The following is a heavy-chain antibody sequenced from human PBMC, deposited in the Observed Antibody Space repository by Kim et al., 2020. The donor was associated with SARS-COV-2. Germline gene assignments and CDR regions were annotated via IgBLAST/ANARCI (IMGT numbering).Heavy chain of an antibody. CDR2: IYWNDDK. CDR1: GFSLSTTGVR. J-gene: IGHJ5*02. Sequence: SGPTLVKSTETLTLTCTFSGFSLSTTGVRVAWIRQPPGKAPEWLAVIYWNDDKRYSPSLKNRLTITKDTSKNQVVLTMTNMDPVDTATYYCAHGRRVDCRSAKCQAWFDPWGQGTLVTVSS. D-gene: IGHD2-15*01. V-gene: IGHV2-5*01. CDR3: AHGRRVDCRSAKCQAWFDP.